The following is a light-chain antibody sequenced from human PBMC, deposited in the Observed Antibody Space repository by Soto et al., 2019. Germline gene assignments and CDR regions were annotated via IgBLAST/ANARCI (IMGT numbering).Light chain of an antibody. Sequence: QSVLTQPPSVSGSPGQSVTISCTGTSSDVGSYNRVSWYQQPPGTAPKLMIYEVSNRPSGVPDRFSGSKSGNTASLTISGLQAEDEADYYCSLYTSSKGVVFGGGTKLTVL. J-gene: IGLJ2*01. CDR2: EVS. V-gene: IGLV2-18*01. CDR1: SSDVGSYNR. CDR3: SLYTSSKGVV.